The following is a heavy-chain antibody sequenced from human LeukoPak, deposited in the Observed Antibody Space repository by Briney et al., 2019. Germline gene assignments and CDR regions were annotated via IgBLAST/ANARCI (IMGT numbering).Heavy chain of an antibody. CDR1: GGSISSSNW. Sequence: SETLSLTCAVSGGSISSSNWWSWVRQPPGKGLEWIGEIYHSGSTNYNLPLKSRVTISVDKSKNQFSLKLSSVTAADTAVYYCASNGYSYGYALDYWGQGTLVTVSS. J-gene: IGHJ4*02. CDR3: ASNGYSYGYALDY. CDR2: IYHSGST. D-gene: IGHD5-18*01. V-gene: IGHV4-4*02.